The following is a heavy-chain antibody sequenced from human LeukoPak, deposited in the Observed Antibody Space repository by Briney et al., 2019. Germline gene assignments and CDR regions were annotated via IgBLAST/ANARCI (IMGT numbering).Heavy chain of an antibody. J-gene: IGHJ5*02. CDR3: ARKGPICGVVIINWFDP. Sequence: SETLSLTCAVYGGSFSGYYWSWIRQPPGKGLEWIGEINHSGSTNYNPSLKSRVTISVDTSKNQFSLKLSSVTAADTAVDYCARKGPICGVVIINWFDPWGQGTLVTVSS. CDR2: INHSGST. CDR1: GGSFSGYY. D-gene: IGHD3-3*01. V-gene: IGHV4-34*01.